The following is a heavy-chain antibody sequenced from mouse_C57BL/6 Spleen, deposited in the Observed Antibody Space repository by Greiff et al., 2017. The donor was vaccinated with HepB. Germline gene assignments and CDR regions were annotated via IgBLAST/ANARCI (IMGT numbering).Heavy chain of an antibody. CDR3: TRESNYWYFDV. CDR2: ISSGGDYI. D-gene: IGHD2-5*01. V-gene: IGHV5-9-1*02. CDR1: GFTFSSYA. Sequence: EVKVVESGAGLVKPGGSLKLSCAASGFTFSSYAMSWVRQTPEKRLEWVAYISSGGDYIYYADTVKGRFTISRDNARNTLYLQMSSLKSEDTAMYYCTRESNYWYFDVWGTGTTVTVSS. J-gene: IGHJ1*03.